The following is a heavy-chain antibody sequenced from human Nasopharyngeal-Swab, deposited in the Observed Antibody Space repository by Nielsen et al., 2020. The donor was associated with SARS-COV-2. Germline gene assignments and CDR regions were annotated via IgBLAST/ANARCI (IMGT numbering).Heavy chain of an antibody. J-gene: IGHJ3*02. D-gene: IGHD2-8*01. CDR3: ARGRDCTNGVCYAGGTDAFDI. CDR2: INPSGGST. Sequence: WVRQAPGQGLEWMGIINPSGGSTSYAQKFQGRVTMTRDTSTSTVYMELSSLRSEDTAVYYCARGRDCTNGVCYAGGTDAFDIWGQGTRFTVSS. V-gene: IGHV1-46*01.